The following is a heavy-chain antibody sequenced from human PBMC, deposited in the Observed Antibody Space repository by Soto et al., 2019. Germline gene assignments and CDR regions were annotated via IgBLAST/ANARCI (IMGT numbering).Heavy chain of an antibody. CDR2: IYHSGST. V-gene: IGHV4-4*02. J-gene: IGHJ3*02. CDR3: AREFDGGVYCSGGSCYRYGAFDI. D-gene: IGHD2-15*01. CDR1: SFSISSSNW. Sequence: PSETLSLTCAVSSFSISSSNWWSWVRQPPGKGLEWIGEIYHSGSTNYNPSLKSRVTISVDKSKNQFSLKLSSVTAADTAVYYCAREFDGGVYCSGGSCYRYGAFDIWGQGTMVTVSS.